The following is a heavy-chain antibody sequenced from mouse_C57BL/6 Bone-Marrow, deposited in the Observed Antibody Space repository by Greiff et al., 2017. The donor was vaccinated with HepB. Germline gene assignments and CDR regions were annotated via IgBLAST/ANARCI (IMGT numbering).Heavy chain of an antibody. Sequence: VQLKQSGAELVRPGASVKLSCTASGFNIKDDYMHWVKQRPEQGLEWIGWIDPENGDTEYASKFQGKATITADTSSNTASLQLSSLTSEDTAVYYFTTEFITPDFDYWGQGTTLTVSS. J-gene: IGHJ2*01. D-gene: IGHD1-1*01. V-gene: IGHV14-4*01. CDR3: TTEFITPDFDY. CDR1: GFNIKDDY. CDR2: IDPENGDT.